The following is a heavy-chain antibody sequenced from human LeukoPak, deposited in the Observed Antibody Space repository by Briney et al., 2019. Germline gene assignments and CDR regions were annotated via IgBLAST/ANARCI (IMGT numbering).Heavy chain of an antibody. CDR1: GFTFDDYA. V-gene: IGHV3-9*03. CDR2: ISWNSGSI. CDR3: AKAYSSGWYYFDY. Sequence: GRSLRFSCAASGFTFDDYAMHWVRQAPGKGLEWVSGISWNSGSIGYADSVKGRFTISRDNAKNSLYLQMNSLRAEDMALYYCAKAYSSGWYYFDYWGQGTLVTVSS. D-gene: IGHD6-19*01. J-gene: IGHJ4*02.